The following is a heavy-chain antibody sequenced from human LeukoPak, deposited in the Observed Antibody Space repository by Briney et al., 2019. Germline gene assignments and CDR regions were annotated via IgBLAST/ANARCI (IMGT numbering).Heavy chain of an antibody. CDR3: AXGXXXXXQXXXXFDY. V-gene: IGHV3-23*01. J-gene: IGHJ4*02. CDR2: ISGSGGST. CDR1: FTFXXYG. Sequence: FTFXXYGMSWVRQAPGXXLXWVSAISGSGGSTYYADSVKGRFTISRDNSKNTLYLQMNSLRAEDTAVYYCAXGXXXXXQXXXXFDYWGXGXLVTVSS.